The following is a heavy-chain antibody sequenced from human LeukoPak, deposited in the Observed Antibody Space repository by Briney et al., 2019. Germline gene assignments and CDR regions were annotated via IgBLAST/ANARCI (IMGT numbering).Heavy chain of an antibody. Sequence: GGSLRLSCAASGFTFSSYGMHWVRQAPGKGLEWVAVIWYDGSNKYYADHVKGRFTISRDNSKNTLYLQMNSLRAEDTAVYYCAKEEGGAGAPTFYYYMDVWGKGTTVTVSS. V-gene: IGHV3-33*06. CDR1: GFTFSSYG. CDR3: AKEEGGAGAPTFYYYMDV. D-gene: IGHD3-10*01. CDR2: IWYDGSNK. J-gene: IGHJ6*03.